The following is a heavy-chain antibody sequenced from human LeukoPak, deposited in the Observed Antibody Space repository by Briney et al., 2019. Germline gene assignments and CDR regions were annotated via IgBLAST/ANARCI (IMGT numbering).Heavy chain of an antibody. J-gene: IGHJ6*02. V-gene: IGHV3-53*01. CDR2: IYIGGST. Sequence: GRSLRPSCAPSGFTVSSNYISWGRHAPGKGLGWGSVIYIGGSTYYPDSVKGRFTISRDNSKNTLYLQMNSLRAEDTAVYYCVRQQLDHYYYYGMDVWGQGTKVTVS. D-gene: IGHD6-13*01. CDR3: VRQQLDHYYYYGMDV. CDR1: GFTVSSNY.